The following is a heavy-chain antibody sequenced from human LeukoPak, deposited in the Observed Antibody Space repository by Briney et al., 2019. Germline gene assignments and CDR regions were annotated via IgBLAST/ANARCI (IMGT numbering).Heavy chain of an antibody. CDR3: ARDSQSTPSPLQYYGSGSRPWGNWFDP. V-gene: IGHV4-4*07. CDR1: GGSISSYY. Sequence: PSETLSLTCTASGGSISSYYWSWIRQPAGKGLEWIGRIYTSGSTNYNPSLKSRVTMSVDTSKNQFSLKLSSVTAADTAVYYCARDSQSTPSPLQYYGSGSRPWGNWFDPWGQGTLVTVSS. D-gene: IGHD3-10*01. J-gene: IGHJ5*02. CDR2: IYTSGST.